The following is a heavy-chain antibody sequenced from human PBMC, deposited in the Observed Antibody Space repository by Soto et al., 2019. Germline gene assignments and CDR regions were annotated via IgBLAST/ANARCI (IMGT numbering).Heavy chain of an antibody. CDR1: GYSFTSYW. D-gene: IGHD3-22*01. V-gene: IGHV5-51*01. CDR2: IYPGDSDT. CDR3: ARLWPPMIVGGTGAFDI. Sequence: PGESLTISCQGSGYSFTSYWIGWVRQMPGKGLEWMGIIYPGDSDTRYSPSFQGQVTISADKSISTAYLQWSSLKASDTAMYYCARLWPPMIVGGTGAFDIWGQGTMVTVSS. J-gene: IGHJ3*02.